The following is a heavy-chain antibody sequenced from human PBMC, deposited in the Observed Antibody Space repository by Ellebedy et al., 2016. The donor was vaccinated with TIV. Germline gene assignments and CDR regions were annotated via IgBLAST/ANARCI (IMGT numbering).Heavy chain of an antibody. CDR3: ARDGAPYNWNDDRAYNWFDP. D-gene: IGHD1-1*01. CDR1: GFTFSSYS. V-gene: IGHV3-21*01. J-gene: IGHJ5*02. Sequence: GESLKISCAASGFTFSSYSMNWVRQAPGKGLEWVSSISSSSSYIYYADSVKGRFTISRDNAKNSLYLQMNSLRAEDTAVYYCARDGAPYNWNDDRAYNWFDPWGQGTPVTVSS. CDR2: ISSSSSYI.